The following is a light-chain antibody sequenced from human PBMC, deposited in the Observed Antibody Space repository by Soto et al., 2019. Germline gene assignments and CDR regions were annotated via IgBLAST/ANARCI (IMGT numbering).Light chain of an antibody. V-gene: IGLV2-14*01. CDR2: EVS. Sequence: QSVLTQSASVSGSPGQSITISCTGTSSDIGAYKFVSWYQQHPGKVPKLIIYEVSNRPSGVSNRFSGSKSGNTASLTISGLQAEDEADYYCCSYTSSSTLYVFGTGTKVTVL. CDR3: CSYTSSSTLYV. CDR1: SSDIGAYKF. J-gene: IGLJ1*01.